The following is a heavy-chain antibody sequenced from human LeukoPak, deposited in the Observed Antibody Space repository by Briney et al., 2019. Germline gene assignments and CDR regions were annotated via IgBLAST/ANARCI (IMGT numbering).Heavy chain of an antibody. J-gene: IGHJ6*03. Sequence: SVKVSCKASGYTFTGYYMHWVRQAPGQGLEWMGWINPNSGGTNYAQKFQGRVTMTRDTSISTAYMELSRLRSDDTAVYYCARGPIVVVPAAFEPHYYYMDVWGKGTTVTVSS. D-gene: IGHD2-2*01. CDR3: ARGPIVVVPAAFEPHYYYMDV. CDR1: GYTFTGYY. CDR2: INPNSGGT. V-gene: IGHV1-2*02.